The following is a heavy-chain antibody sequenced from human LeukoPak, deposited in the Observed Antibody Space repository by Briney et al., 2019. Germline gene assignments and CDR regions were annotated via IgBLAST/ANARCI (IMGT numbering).Heavy chain of an antibody. Sequence: ASVKVSCKASGYTFTSYDINWVRQATGQGLEWMGRMNPNSGNTGYAQKFQGRVTMTRNTSISTAYMELSSLRSEDTAVYYCAREIEHFYYYDMDVWGQGTTVTVSS. J-gene: IGHJ6*02. V-gene: IGHV1-8*01. CDR1: GYTFTSYD. CDR2: MNPNSGNT. D-gene: IGHD3-22*01. CDR3: AREIEHFYYYDMDV.